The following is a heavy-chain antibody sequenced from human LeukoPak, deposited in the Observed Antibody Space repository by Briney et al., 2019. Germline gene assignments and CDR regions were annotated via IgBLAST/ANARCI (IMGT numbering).Heavy chain of an antibody. CDR3: ARDERYDSSGYPFDY. CDR2: ISYDGTTK. D-gene: IGHD3-22*01. V-gene: IGHV3-30*04. J-gene: IGHJ4*02. CDR1: GFTFDIYA. Sequence: GGSLRLSCAASGFTFDIYAMQWVRQAPGKGLEWVAVISYDGTTKYYADSVKGRFTISRDNSKNTLSLQVNSLRTEDTAVYYCARDERYDSSGYPFDYWGQGTLVTVSS.